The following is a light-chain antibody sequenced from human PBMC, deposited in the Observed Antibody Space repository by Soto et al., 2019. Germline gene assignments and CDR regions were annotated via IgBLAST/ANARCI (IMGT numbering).Light chain of an antibody. CDR1: QSVRSK. CDR2: DAS. CDR3: QQYNTWPIT. V-gene: IGKV3-15*01. Sequence: EIVMTQSPVTLSVSPGEGASLSCRASQSVRSKLVWYQQIPDQPPRLLMYDASTRATGIPARFGGSGSGTEFTLTISRLQSEDFAVYYCQQYNTWPITFGQGTRLEIK. J-gene: IGKJ5*01.